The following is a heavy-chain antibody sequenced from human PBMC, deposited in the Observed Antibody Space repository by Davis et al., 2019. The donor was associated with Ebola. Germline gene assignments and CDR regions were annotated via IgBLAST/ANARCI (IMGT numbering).Heavy chain of an antibody. V-gene: IGHV3-7*01. CDR3: ASGGYQLHMDV. Sequence: PGGSLRLSFAASGFTFSSYCMSWVRQAPGKGLEWVANIKQDGSEKYYVDSVKGRFTISRDNAKNSLYLQMNSLRAEDTAVYYCASGGYQLHMDVWGQGTTVTVSS. D-gene: IGHD2-2*01. CDR2: IKQDGSEK. J-gene: IGHJ6*02. CDR1: GFTFSSYC.